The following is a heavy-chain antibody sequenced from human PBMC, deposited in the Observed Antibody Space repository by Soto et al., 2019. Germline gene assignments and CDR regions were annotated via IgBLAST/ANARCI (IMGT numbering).Heavy chain of an antibody. V-gene: IGHV3-66*01. CDR3: ARALGAAAN. D-gene: IGHD6-13*01. J-gene: IGHJ4*02. Sequence: GGSLRLSCAASGFTFNTYNMSWVRQAPGKGLEWVSVIYSGGSTYYADSVKGRFTISRDNSKNTLYLQMNSLRAEDTAVYYCARALGAAANWGQGTLVTVSS. CDR1: GFTFNTYN. CDR2: IYSGGST.